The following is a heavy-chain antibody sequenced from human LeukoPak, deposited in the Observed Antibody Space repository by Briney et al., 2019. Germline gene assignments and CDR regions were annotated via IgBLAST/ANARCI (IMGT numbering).Heavy chain of an antibody. J-gene: IGHJ4*02. D-gene: IGHD2-2*01. CDR2: TYYRSKWYD. CDR3: ARGYNYALDY. V-gene: IGHV6-1*01. CDR1: GDSVSSNSVA. Sequence: SQTLSLPSSISGDSVSSNSVAWNWIRPSPSRGLEWLGRTYYRSKWYDDYALSVKSRMTVTPDTSKNQFSLQLNSVTPEDTALYYCARGYNYALDYWGQGTLVTVSS.